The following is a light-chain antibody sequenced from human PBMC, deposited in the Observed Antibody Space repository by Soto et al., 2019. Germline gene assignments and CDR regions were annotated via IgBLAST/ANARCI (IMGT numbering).Light chain of an antibody. V-gene: IGKV3-11*01. CDR2: DAS. CDR1: QSVRSY. Sequence: EIVLTQSPATVSFSPGERATLSCRASQSVRSYLAWYQQKPGQAPRLLIYDASNRATGIPARFTGSGSGTDFTLTISSLEPEDFAVYYCQQRSNWFITFGQGTRLEIK. J-gene: IGKJ5*01. CDR3: QQRSNWFIT.